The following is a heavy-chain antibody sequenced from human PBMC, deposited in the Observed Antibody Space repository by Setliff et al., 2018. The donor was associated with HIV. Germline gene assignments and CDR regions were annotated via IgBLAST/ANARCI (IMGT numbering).Heavy chain of an antibody. CDR1: GFSFGSYW. CDR2: IKQDASEK. D-gene: IGHD1-26*01. J-gene: IGHJ6*04. Sequence: GGSLRLSCVASGFSFGSYWMSWVRQAPGKGPEWVAHIKQDASEKYFVDSVTGRFTISRDNAKNSLFLQMNDLRPEDTAFYYCVKDGTPIGRYYQYFHVWGEGIMVTVSS. CDR3: VKDGTPIGRYYQYFHV. V-gene: IGHV3-7*03.